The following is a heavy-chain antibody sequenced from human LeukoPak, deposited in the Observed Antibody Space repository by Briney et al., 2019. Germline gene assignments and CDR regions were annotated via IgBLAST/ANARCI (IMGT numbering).Heavy chain of an antibody. CDR3: ATYRQVLLPFES. D-gene: IGHD2-8*02. CDR2: IFGNGDKT. V-gene: IGHV3-23*01. J-gene: IGHJ4*02. Sequence: GGSLRLSCVASGFALRTFALSWVRQAPGKGLEWVSSIFGNGDKTYYADSVRGRFTTSRDNSKSTLSLQMNSLRAEDTAIYYCATYRQVLLPFESWGQGTLVTVSS. CDR1: GFALRTFA.